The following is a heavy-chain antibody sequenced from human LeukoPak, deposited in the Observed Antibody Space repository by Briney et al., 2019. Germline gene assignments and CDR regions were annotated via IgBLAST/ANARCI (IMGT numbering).Heavy chain of an antibody. Sequence: GASVKVSCKASGYTFTDSYIHWVRQAPGQGPEWMGWINPNNGGTNFPQRFQGSVTMTRDTSISTAYMELSRLRSDDTAVYYCARDSLPYIAAAGTGLNYWGQGTLVTVSS. CDR2: INPNNGGT. V-gene: IGHV1-2*02. CDR3: ARDSLPYIAAAGTGLNY. CDR1: GYTFTDSY. J-gene: IGHJ4*02. D-gene: IGHD6-13*01.